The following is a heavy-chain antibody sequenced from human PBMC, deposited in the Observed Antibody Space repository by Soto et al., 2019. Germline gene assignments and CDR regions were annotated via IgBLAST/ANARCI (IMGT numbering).Heavy chain of an antibody. CDR1: GFIFENFG. CDR2: ISGSGFKQ. J-gene: IGHJ5*02. CDR3: AKNQGVELVPLASVDCFDP. Sequence: GESLRLSCAASGFIFENFGMSWVHQAPGKGLEWISSISGSGFKQYYADSVKGRFTMSRDNSKSTVYLELNNLSAEDTAVYHCAKNQGVELVPLASVDCFDPWGQGSVVTVSS. V-gene: IGHV3-23*01. D-gene: IGHD1-26*01.